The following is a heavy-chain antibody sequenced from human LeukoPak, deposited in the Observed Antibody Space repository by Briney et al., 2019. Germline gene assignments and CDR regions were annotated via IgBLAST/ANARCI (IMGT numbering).Heavy chain of an antibody. CDR3: ARDNNWGFDF. Sequence: TGGSLRLSCAASGFVFSDYSMNWVRQAPGKGLEWVSNIRGSGSGSGSGMYYADSVKGRFNISRDNAKNSLYLQMSSLRAEDTAFYYCARDNNWGFDFWRQGALVTVSS. CDR2: IRGSGSGSGSGM. V-gene: IGHV3-48*04. D-gene: IGHD7-27*01. CDR1: GFVFSDYS. J-gene: IGHJ4*02.